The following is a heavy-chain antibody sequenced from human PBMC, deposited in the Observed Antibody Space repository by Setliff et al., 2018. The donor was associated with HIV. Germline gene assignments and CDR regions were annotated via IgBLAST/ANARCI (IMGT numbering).Heavy chain of an antibody. J-gene: IGHJ3*02. V-gene: IGHV3-30*19. CDR1: GFTLSTYG. D-gene: IGHD1-1*01. CDR3: ARVGPESLPYTWDDEADTLDI. Sequence: SCATSGFTLSTYGMHWVRQAPGKGLEWVARVHYNGNDKFYVDSVKGRFTISRDNSENTLYLQMDGLRAEDTAVYYCARVGPESLPYTWDDEADTLDIWGQGTMVTVSS. CDR2: VHYNGNDK.